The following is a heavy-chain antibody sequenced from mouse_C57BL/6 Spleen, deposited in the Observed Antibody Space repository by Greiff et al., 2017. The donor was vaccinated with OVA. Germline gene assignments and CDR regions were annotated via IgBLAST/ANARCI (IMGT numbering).Heavy chain of an antibody. CDR1: GYAFSSSW. V-gene: IGHV1-82*01. J-gene: IGHJ4*01. CDR2: IYPGDGDT. Sequence: VKLMESGPELVKPGASVKISCKASGYAFSSSWMNWVKQRPGKGLEWIGRIYPGDGDTNYNGKFKGKATLTADKSSSTAYMQLSSLTSEDSAVYFCASLTTPHYYAMDYWGQGTSVTVSS. CDR3: ASLTTPHYYAMDY. D-gene: IGHD2-12*01.